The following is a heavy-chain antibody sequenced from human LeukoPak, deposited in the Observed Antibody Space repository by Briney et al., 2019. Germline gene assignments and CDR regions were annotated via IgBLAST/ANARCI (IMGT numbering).Heavy chain of an antibody. CDR3: ARVVVPAAPLPGMDV. J-gene: IGHJ6*02. CDR2: INPNSGGT. Sequence: ASVKVSCKASGYTFTGYYMHWVRQAPGQGLEWMGWINPNSGGTNYAQKFQGRVTMTRDTSISIAYMELSRLRSDDTAVYYCARVVVPAAPLPGMDVWGQGTTVTVSS. CDR1: GYTFTGYY. V-gene: IGHV1-2*02. D-gene: IGHD2-2*01.